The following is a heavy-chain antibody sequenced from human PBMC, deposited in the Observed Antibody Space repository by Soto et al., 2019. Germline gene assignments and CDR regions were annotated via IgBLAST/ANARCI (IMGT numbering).Heavy chain of an antibody. CDR1: GFSLSTSGMC. CDR3: ARIGYYYYYGMDV. V-gene: IGHV2-70*01. Sequence: GSTLVIPTQTLTLTCTFSGFSLSTSGMCVSWIRQPPGKALEWLALIDWDDDKYYSTSLKTRLTISKDTSKNQVVLTMTNMDPADTATYYCARIGYYYYYGMDVWGQGTTVTVSS. J-gene: IGHJ6*02. CDR2: IDWDDDK.